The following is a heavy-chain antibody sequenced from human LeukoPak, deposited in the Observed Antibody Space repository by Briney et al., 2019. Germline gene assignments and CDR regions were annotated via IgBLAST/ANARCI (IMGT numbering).Heavy chain of an antibody. J-gene: IGHJ3*02. CDR3: ATLSVDEDYGDYVQAFDI. V-gene: IGHV4-30-4*08. CDR2: IYYSGST. Sequence: PSETLSLTCTVSGGSISSGDYYWSWIRQPPGKGLEWIGYIYYSGSTYYNPSLKSRVTISVDTSKNQFSLKLSSVTAADTAVYYCATLSVDEDYGDYVQAFDIWGQGTMVTVSS. CDR1: GGSISSGDYY. D-gene: IGHD4-17*01.